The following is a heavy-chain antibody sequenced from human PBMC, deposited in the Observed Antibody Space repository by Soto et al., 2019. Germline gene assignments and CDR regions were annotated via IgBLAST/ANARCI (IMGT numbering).Heavy chain of an antibody. J-gene: IGHJ4*02. D-gene: IGHD2-15*01. CDR1: GFTVSSNY. CDR2: IYSGGST. V-gene: IGHV3-53*01. Sequence: PGGSLRLSCAASGFTVSSNYMSWVRQAPGKGLEWVSVIYSGGSTYYADSVKGRFTISRDNSKNTLYLQMNSLRAEDTAVYYCARERHCSGGSCYSPVDYWGQGTLVTVSS. CDR3: ARERHCSGGSCYSPVDY.